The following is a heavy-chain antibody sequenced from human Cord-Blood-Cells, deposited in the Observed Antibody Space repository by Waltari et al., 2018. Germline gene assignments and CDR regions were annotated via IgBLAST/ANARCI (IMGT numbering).Heavy chain of an antibody. D-gene: IGHD7-27*01. J-gene: IGHJ4*02. CDR1: GYTFTGYY. CDR2: INPNSGGT. V-gene: IGHV1-2*02. CDR3: ARADKTGDQRGY. Sequence: QVQLVQSGAEVKKPGASVKVSCKASGYTFTGYYMHWVRQAPGQGLEWMGWINPNSGGTNYAQKVQGRVTMTRDTSISTAYMELSRLRSDDTAVYYCARADKTGDQRGYWGQGTLVTVSS.